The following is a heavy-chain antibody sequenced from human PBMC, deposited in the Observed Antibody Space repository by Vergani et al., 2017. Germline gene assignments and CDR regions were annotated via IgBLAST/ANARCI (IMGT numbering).Heavy chain of an antibody. CDR3: ARDSGDGYFGY. CDR2: ISWNSGSI. CDR1: GFTFDDYA. J-gene: IGHJ4*02. Sequence: EVQLVESGGGLVQPGRSLRLSCAASGFTFDDYAMLWVRQAPGKGLEWVSGISWNSGSIGYADSVKGRFTISRDNAKNSLYLQMNSLRAEDTAVYYCARDSGDGYFGYWGQGTLVTVSS. D-gene: IGHD3-10*01. V-gene: IGHV3-9*01.